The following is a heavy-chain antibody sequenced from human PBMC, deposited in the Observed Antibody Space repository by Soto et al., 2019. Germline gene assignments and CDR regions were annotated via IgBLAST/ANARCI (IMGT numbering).Heavy chain of an antibody. Sequence: PSETLSLTCTVSGGSISNPSYYWGWVRQPPGKGLEWIGDIFYTGRTYYSPSLKSRVTISVDTSKEQFSLNLTSVTAADTAVYFCEGLTFRIDAASRGRSNWFGPWATGTLVTVSS. CDR1: GGSISNPSYY. V-gene: IGHV4-39*01. CDR3: EGLTFRIDAASRGRSNWFGP. J-gene: IGHJ5*02. D-gene: IGHD1-1*01. CDR2: IFYTGRT.